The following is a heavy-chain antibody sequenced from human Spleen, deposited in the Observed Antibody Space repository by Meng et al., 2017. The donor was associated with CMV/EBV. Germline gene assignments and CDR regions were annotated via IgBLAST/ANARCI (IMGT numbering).Heavy chain of an antibody. D-gene: IGHD2-2*01. J-gene: IGHJ4*02. CDR2: IKQDGSEK. V-gene: IGHV3-7*01. Sequence: GESLKISCAASGFTFTNAWMNWVRQAPGKGLEWVANIKQDGSEKYYVDSVKGRFTISRDNAKISLYLQMNSLRAEDTAVYYCARGLYCSSPSCAVDYWGQGTLVTVSS. CDR1: GFTFTNAW. CDR3: ARGLYCSSPSCAVDY.